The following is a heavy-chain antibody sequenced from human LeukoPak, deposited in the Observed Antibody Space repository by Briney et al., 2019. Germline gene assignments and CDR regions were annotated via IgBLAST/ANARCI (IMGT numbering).Heavy chain of an antibody. J-gene: IGHJ4*02. V-gene: IGHV3-30-3*02. CDR2: ISYDGSNK. Sequence: GRSLRLSCAASGFTFSSYAMHWVRQAPGKGLEWVAVISYDGSNKYYADSVKGRFTISRDNSKNTLYLQMNSLRAEDTAVYYCAKSPLYCSSTSCAIAPFDYWGQGTLVTVSS. D-gene: IGHD2-2*01. CDR1: GFTFSSYA. CDR3: AKSPLYCSSTSCAIAPFDY.